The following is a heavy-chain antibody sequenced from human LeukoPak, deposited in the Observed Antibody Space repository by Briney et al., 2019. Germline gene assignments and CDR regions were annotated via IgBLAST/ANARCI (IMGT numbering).Heavy chain of an antibody. CDR3: ARAPLWFGSMGYFDY. CDR1: GGSFSGYY. J-gene: IGHJ4*02. D-gene: IGHD3-10*01. Sequence: SETLSLTCAVYGGSFSGYYWSWIRQPPGKGLEWIGEINHSGSTNYNPSLKSRVTISVDTSKNQLSLKLSSVTAADTAVYYCARAPLWFGSMGYFDYWGQGTLVTVSS. CDR2: INHSGST. V-gene: IGHV4-34*01.